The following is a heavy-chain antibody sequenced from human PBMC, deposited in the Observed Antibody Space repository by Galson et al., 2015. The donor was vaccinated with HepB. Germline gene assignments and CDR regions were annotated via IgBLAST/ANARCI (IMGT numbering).Heavy chain of an antibody. D-gene: IGHD3-22*01. CDR1: GFTFSSYA. CDR3: ARDKTIVVVIYYFDY. Sequence: SLRLSCAASGFTFSSYAMHWVRQAPGKGLEWVAVISYDGSNKYYADSVKGRFTISRDNSKNTLYLQMNSLRAEDTAVYYCARDKTIVVVIYYFDYWGQGTLVTVSS. J-gene: IGHJ4*02. V-gene: IGHV3-30-3*01. CDR2: ISYDGSNK.